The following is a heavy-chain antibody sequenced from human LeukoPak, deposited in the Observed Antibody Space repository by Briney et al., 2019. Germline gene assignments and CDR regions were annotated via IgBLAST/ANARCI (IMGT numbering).Heavy chain of an antibody. CDR2: ISYDGSNK. D-gene: IGHD2-2*01. J-gene: IGHJ4*02. Sequence: PGGSLRLSCAASGLTFSSYGMHWVRQAPGKGLEWVAVISYDGSNKYYADSVKGRFTISRDNSKNTLYLQMNSLRAEDTAVYYCAKTNLGYCSSTSCYGNDYWGQGTLVTVSS. CDR3: AKTNLGYCSSTSCYGNDY. V-gene: IGHV3-30*18. CDR1: GLTFSSYG.